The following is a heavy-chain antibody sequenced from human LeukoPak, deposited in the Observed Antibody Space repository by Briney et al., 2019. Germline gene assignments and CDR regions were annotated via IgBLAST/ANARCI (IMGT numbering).Heavy chain of an antibody. J-gene: IGHJ2*01. Sequence: GASVKVSCKASGYTFTSYAMNWVRQAPGQGLEWMGWISTNTGNTTYAQSFTGRFIFSLDTSVSTAYMQISRLKAEDTAVYYCARLSGYSYEWGGYCDFDLWGRGTLVTVSS. CDR1: GYTFTSYA. V-gene: IGHV7-4-1*02. D-gene: IGHD5-18*01. CDR3: ARLSGYSYEWGGYCDFDL. CDR2: ISTNTGNT.